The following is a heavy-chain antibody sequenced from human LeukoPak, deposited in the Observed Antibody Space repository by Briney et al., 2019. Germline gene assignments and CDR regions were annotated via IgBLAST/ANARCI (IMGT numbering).Heavy chain of an antibody. D-gene: IGHD4-17*01. CDR3: ARGTYGYYMDV. Sequence: PSETLSLTCSGSNYSISNSLYWGWLRQPPGKGLEWIGSIYRSGSTFYNPSLKSRVTISLDTSKNQFSLKLSSVTAADTAVYFCARGTYGYYMDVWGKGATVTVSS. CDR1: NYSISNSLY. CDR2: IYRSGST. J-gene: IGHJ6*03. V-gene: IGHV4-38-2*02.